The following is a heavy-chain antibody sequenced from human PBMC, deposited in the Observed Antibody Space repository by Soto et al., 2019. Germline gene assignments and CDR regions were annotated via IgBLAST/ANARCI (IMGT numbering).Heavy chain of an antibody. D-gene: IGHD2-8*02. CDR3: SRDHPSTGWGSHVFCGMDA. CDR1: GDTFSNFA. J-gene: IGHJ6*02. Sequence: QMRLVQSGAEVKKPGSSVKVSCKASGDTFSNFAFSWVRRAPGQGLEWMGGINPMFIEPDYAQKFRDRSSIFAHESRLTVDQEVRNYSSDDTGVYDCSRDHPSTGWGSHVFCGMDAWGQGTTVTV. CDR2: INPMFIEP. V-gene: IGHV1-69*01.